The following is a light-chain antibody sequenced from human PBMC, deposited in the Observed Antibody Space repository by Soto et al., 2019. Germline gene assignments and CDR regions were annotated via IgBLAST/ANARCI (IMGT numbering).Light chain of an antibody. Sequence: EIVMTQSPATLSVSPGERATLSCRASQSVSNKLAWYQQKPGQAPRLLIYGASTRATGIPARFSGSGSGTDFTLTISRLEPEDFAVYHCQQYGSLSWTFGQGTKVDNK. CDR3: QQYGSLSWT. V-gene: IGKV3-15*01. CDR2: GAS. J-gene: IGKJ1*01. CDR1: QSVSNK.